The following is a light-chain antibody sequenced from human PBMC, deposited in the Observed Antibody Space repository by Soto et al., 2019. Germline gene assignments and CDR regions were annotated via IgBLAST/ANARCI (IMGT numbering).Light chain of an antibody. CDR3: HQRRSWPPT. CDR2: GAS. J-gene: IGKJ4*01. V-gene: IGKV3D-20*02. Sequence: EIVLTQSPGTLSLSPGGRATLSCRSSQSVSSSYLAWYQQKPGQAPRLLIYGASSRATGIPDRFSGSGSGADFTLTISSLEPEDFAVYYCHQRRSWPPTFGGGTKVDIK. CDR1: QSVSSSY.